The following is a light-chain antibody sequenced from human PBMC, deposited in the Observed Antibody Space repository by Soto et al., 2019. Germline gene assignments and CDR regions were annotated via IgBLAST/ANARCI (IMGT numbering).Light chain of an antibody. CDR3: QQRSNWPT. J-gene: IGKJ1*01. V-gene: IGKV3-11*01. CDR2: DSS. Sequence: ERVLTQSPATLSLSPGERATLSCRASQSVSTYLAWYQQKPGQAPRLLISDSSNRATGIPARFSGSGSGTDFTLTISSLEPEDFAVYYCQQRSNWPTFGQGTKVDIK. CDR1: QSVSTY.